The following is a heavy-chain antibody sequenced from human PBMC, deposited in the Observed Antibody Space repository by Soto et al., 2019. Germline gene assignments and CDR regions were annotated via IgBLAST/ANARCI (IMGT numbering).Heavy chain of an antibody. CDR2: IYYSRST. V-gene: IGHV4-39*01. CDR1: GGSISSSSYY. J-gene: IGHJ6*02. Sequence: SETLSLTCTVSGGSISSSSYYWGWIRQPPGKGLEWIGSIYYSRSTYYNPSLKSRVTISVDTSKNQFSLKLSSVTAADTAVYYCARSRPDYGNGMDVWGQGTTVTVSS. CDR3: ARSRPDYGNGMDV. D-gene: IGHD3-16*01.